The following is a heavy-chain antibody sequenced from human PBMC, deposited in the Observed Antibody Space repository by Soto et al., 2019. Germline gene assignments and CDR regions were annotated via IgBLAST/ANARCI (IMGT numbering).Heavy chain of an antibody. Sequence: ASVKVSCKASGYTFTSYYMHWVRQAPGQGLEWMGIINPSGGSTSYAQKFQGRVTMTRDTSTSTVYMELSSLRSEDTAVYYCARDQQRLLMVYGSGSYYPDYWGQGTLVTVSS. CDR2: INPSGGST. V-gene: IGHV1-46*01. CDR1: GYTFTSYY. J-gene: IGHJ4*02. D-gene: IGHD3-10*01. CDR3: ARDQQRLLMVYGSGSYYPDY.